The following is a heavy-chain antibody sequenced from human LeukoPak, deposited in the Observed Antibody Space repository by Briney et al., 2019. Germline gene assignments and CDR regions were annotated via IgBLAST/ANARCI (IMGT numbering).Heavy chain of an antibody. Sequence: GGSLRLSCAASGFTFSSYGMHWVRQAPGKGLEGVAFIRYDGSNKYYADSVKGRFTISRDNSKNTLYLQMNSPRAEDTAVYYCAKWGYCGGDCYWSETSWGQGTLVTVSS. V-gene: IGHV3-30*02. CDR1: GFTFSSYG. CDR3: AKWGYCGGDCYWSETS. CDR2: IRYDGSNK. J-gene: IGHJ5*02. D-gene: IGHD2-21*01.